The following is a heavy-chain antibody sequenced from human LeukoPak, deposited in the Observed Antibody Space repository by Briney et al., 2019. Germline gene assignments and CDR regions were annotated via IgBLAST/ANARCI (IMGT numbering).Heavy chain of an antibody. CDR1: GLTFRNYC. CDR3: AKDTIPGITQAAFDN. Sequence: PGRSLRLSCAASGLTFRNYCMHWVRQARGKGLDWVAVIPYDGRNKYYAESVQGRFTVSTDNSTNTLYMQMSSLRAEDTAVYYCAKDTIPGITQAAFDNWCQGSLVTVSP. V-gene: IGHV3-30*02. CDR2: IPYDGRNK. J-gene: IGHJ4*02. D-gene: IGHD6-13*01.